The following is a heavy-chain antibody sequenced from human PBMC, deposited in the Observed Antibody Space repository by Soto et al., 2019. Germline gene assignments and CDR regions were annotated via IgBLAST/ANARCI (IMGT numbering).Heavy chain of an antibody. V-gene: IGHV1-24*01. CDR1: GYTFTSYD. D-gene: IGHD6-6*01. J-gene: IGHJ6*02. CDR2: FDPEDGET. Sequence: ASVKVSCKASGYTFTSYDINWVRQATGQGLEWMGGFDPEDGETIYAQKFQGRATMTEDTSTDTAYMELSSLRSEDTAVYYCATGGEYSSSYYYYYGMDVWGQGTTVTVSS. CDR3: ATGGEYSSSYYYYYGMDV.